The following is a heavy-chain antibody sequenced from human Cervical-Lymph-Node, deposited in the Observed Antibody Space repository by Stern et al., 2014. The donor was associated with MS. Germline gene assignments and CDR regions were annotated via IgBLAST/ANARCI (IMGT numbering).Heavy chain of an antibody. Sequence: QLVQSGAEVTKLGASGKVSCKASGYMFRGYGIAWVRQAPRQGPEWMGWVSGYNGDTNYAQKFQGRVSMTTDRSTNTAYMELRSLTSDDTAVYYCARDGDNDVYDIWGQGTMVIVSS. J-gene: IGHJ3*02. V-gene: IGHV1-18*01. D-gene: IGHD4-17*01. CDR3: ARDGDNDVYDI. CDR1: GYMFRGYG. CDR2: VSGYNGDT.